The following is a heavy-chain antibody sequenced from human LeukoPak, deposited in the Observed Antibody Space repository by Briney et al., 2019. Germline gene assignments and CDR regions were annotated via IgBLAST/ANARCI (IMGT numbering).Heavy chain of an antibody. V-gene: IGHV1-24*01. D-gene: IGHD2-15*01. CDR1: GYTLNELS. Sequence: ASVKVSCKVSGYTLNELSMHWVRQAPGKRLEWMGGFDPEDGETIYAQKFQGRVTMTEDTSTDTAYMELSSLRSEDTAVYYCATDRSCPDSGGSCYSEVYWGQGTLVTVSS. CDR2: FDPEDGET. CDR3: ATDRSCPDSGGSCYSEVY. J-gene: IGHJ4*02.